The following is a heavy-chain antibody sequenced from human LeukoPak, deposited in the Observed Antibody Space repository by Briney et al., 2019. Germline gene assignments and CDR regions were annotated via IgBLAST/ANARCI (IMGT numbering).Heavy chain of an antibody. J-gene: IGHJ4*02. CDR3: AREAFLGGSGSYSEFDY. CDR1: GFPFSTYW. D-gene: IGHD3-10*01. V-gene: IGHV3-7*03. Sequence: PGGSLRLSCAASGFPFSTYWMSWVRQAPGKGLEGVANINQDGTEKYYVDSVKGRFTISRDNAKNSLYLQMNSLRAEDTALYYCAREAFLGGSGSYSEFDYWGQGTLVTVSS. CDR2: INQDGTEK.